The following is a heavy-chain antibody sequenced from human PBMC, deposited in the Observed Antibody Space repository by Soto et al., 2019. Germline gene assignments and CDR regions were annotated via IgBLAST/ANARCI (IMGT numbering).Heavy chain of an antibody. CDR2: ISGSGGST. CDR3: AKEAILGYCSGGSCYPPNWFDP. D-gene: IGHD2-15*01. Sequence: GGSLRLSCAASGFTFSSYAMSWLRQAPGKGLEWVSAISGSGGSTYYADSVKGRFTISRDNSKNTLYLQMNSLRAEDTAVYYCAKEAILGYCSGGSCYPPNWFDPWGQGTLVTVSS. V-gene: IGHV3-23*01. CDR1: GFTFSSYA. J-gene: IGHJ5*02.